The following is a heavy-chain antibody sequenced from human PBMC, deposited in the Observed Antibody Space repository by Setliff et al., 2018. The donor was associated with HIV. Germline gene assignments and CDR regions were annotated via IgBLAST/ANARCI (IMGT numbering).Heavy chain of an antibody. J-gene: IGHJ2*01. CDR3: ARSALYGDNFRIFWYFDV. CDR2: IYQSGRT. D-gene: IGHD4-17*01. V-gene: IGHV4-39*07. CDR1: GDSIGITNYY. Sequence: PSETLSLTCIASGDSIGITNYYWGWIRQPPGRGLECVGSIYQSGRTFYNPSLNGRVTVSIATSKNQFSLKLTSVTAADTAVYYCARSALYGDNFRIFWYFDVWGRGTLVTVS.